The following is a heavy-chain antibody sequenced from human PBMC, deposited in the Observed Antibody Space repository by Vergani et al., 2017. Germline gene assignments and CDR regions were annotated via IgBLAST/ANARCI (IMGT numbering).Heavy chain of an antibody. Sequence: QVQLQESGPGLVKPSQTLSLTCTVSGDSLSSLDHYWSWPRQRADKGLEWVGHIFRSGTTYYNPSLKSRLILSVDTSKNQFSLKLTSVTAADTAMYYCARENVVVARIFDFLGQGTLVTVSS. CDR1: GDSLSSLDHY. J-gene: IGHJ4*02. V-gene: IGHV4-31*03. CDR2: IFRSGTT. CDR3: ARENVVVARIFDF. D-gene: IGHD2-21*01.